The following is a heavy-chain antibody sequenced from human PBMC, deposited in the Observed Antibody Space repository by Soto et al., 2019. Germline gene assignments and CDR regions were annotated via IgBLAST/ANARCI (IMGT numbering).Heavy chain of an antibody. CDR1: GFTFDDYA. CDR3: AKDIKCSSTSCYFPAFDI. J-gene: IGHJ3*02. D-gene: IGHD2-2*01. CDR2: ISWNGGSI. Sequence: EVQLVESGGGLVQPGRSLRLSCAASGFTFDDYAMHWVRQAPGKSLEWVSGISWNGGSIGYADSVKGRFTISRDNAKNSLYMQMNSLRAEDTALYYCAKDIKCSSTSCYFPAFDIWGQGTMVTVSS. V-gene: IGHV3-9*01.